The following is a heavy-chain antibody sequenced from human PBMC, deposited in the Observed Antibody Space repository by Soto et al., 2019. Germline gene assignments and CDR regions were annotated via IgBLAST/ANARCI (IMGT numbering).Heavy chain of an antibody. D-gene: IGHD2-2*01. V-gene: IGHV3-30*04. CDR1: GFTLSRYV. J-gene: IGHJ3*01. CDR3: AREDRVPDAFDL. CDR2: ISYDGSNK. Sequence: QVQLVESGGGVVQPGGSLRLSCAASGFTLSRYVMHWVRQAPGKGLEWVSVISYDGSNKDYGASVKGRFSVTRDNSKSTVYLQMNSLRVEDTAVFYCAREDRVPDAFDLWGQGTMVTVSS.